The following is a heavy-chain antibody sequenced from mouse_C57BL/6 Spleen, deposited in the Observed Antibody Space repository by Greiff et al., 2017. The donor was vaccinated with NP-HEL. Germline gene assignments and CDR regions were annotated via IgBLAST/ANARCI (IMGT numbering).Heavy chain of an antibody. J-gene: IGHJ4*01. CDR3: AREDYCGRSYAMDY. CDR2: FDPEDGET. Sequence: EVQLQQSGAELVKPGASVKLSCTASGFNIKDYYMHWVKQRTEQGLEWIVRFDPEDGETNYDPTFQGQATITADTSSNTAYLQHSSLTSEDTDVYYGAREDYCGRSYAMDYWGQGTAVTVSS. D-gene: IGHD1-1*01. CDR1: GFNIKDYY. V-gene: IGHV14-2*01.